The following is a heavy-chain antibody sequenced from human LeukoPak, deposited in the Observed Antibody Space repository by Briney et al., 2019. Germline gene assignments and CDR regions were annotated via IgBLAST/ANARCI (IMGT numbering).Heavy chain of an antibody. D-gene: IGHD3-22*01. CDR1: GGSINDYY. V-gene: IGHV4-4*09. J-gene: IGHJ6*03. CDR2: ISNSGTT. Sequence: SETLSLTCTVSGGSINDYYWTWIRQAPGKGLEWIGYISNSGTTDYNPSLKSRVTMSVDTSNNEFSLRLTSVTAADTAVYYCARNSSELYYYDTSGYQYYHYMDVWGKGTTVTVSS. CDR3: ARNSSELYYYDTSGYQYYHYMDV.